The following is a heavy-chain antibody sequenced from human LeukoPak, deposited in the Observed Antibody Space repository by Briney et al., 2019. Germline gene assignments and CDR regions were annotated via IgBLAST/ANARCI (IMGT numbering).Heavy chain of an antibody. J-gene: IGHJ4*02. Sequence: GASVKVSCKASGYTFTGYYMHWVRQAPGQGLEWMGWINPNSGGTNYAQKFQGRVTMTRDTSISTAYMELSRLRSDDTAVYYCARDFRCYYDSSGYRNFDYWGQGTLVTVSS. V-gene: IGHV1-2*02. CDR3: ARDFRCYYDSSGYRNFDY. CDR1: GYTFTGYY. CDR2: INPNSGGT. D-gene: IGHD3-22*01.